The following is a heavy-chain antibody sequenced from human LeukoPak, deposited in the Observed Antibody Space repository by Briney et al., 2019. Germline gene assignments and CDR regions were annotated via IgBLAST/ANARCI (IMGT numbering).Heavy chain of an antibody. D-gene: IGHD2-15*01. Sequence: GASVKVSCKASGYTFTSYAMHWVRQAPGQRLEWMGWINAGNGNTKYSQKFQGRVTITRDTSASTAYMELSSLRSEDTAVYYCARGEVVATSEFDYWGQGTLVTVSS. CDR3: ARGEVVATSEFDY. V-gene: IGHV1-3*01. J-gene: IGHJ4*02. CDR1: GYTFTSYA. CDR2: INAGNGNT.